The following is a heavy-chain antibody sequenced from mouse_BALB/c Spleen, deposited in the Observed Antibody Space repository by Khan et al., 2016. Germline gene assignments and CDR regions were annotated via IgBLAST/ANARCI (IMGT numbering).Heavy chain of an antibody. CDR1: GYSITSGYY. V-gene: IGHV3-6*02. CDR3: ARDNSFDY. Sequence: EVQLQESGPGLVKPSQSLYLTCSVSGYSITSGYYWNWIRQFPGNKLEWMGYISYDGSNNYNPSLKNRISITRDTSKNQFFLKLNSVTTEAPATYYCARDNSFDYWGQGTTLTVSS. J-gene: IGHJ2*01. CDR2: ISYDGSN.